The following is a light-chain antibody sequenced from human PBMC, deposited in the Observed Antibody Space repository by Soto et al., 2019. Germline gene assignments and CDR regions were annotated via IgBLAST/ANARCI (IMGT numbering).Light chain of an antibody. J-gene: IGLJ1*01. V-gene: IGLV2-14*03. CDR2: DVS. CDR1: SSDVGGYNY. CDR3: SSYTCSSTYV. Sequence: QSALTQPASVSGSPGQSITISCTGTSSDVGGYNYVSWYQHHPGKAPKLMIFDVSNRPSGVSNRFSGSKSGNTASLTISGLQAEDEADYYCSSYTCSSTYVFGTGTKLTVL.